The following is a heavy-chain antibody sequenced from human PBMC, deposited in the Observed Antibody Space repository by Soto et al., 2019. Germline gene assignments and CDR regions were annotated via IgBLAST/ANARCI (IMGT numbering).Heavy chain of an antibody. CDR1: GGSISSYY. CDR2: IYYSGST. V-gene: IGHV4-59*01. D-gene: IGHD6-19*01. J-gene: IGHJ5*02. Sequence: QVQLQESGPGLVKPSETLSLTCTVSGGSISSYYWSWIRQPPGKGLEWIGYIYYSGSTNYNPSLKSRVTISVDTSKNQFSLKLSSVTAADTAVYYCARTLITVAGAPWFDPWGQGTLVTVSS. CDR3: ARTLITVAGAPWFDP.